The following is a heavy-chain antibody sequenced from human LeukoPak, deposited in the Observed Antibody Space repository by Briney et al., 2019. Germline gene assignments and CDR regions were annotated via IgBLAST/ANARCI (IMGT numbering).Heavy chain of an antibody. CDR3: ARGTGYSGYDFYAY. Sequence: GASVKVSCKASGYTFTGYYMHWVRQAPGQGLEWMGWINPNSGGTNYAQNFQGRVTMTRDTSISTAYMELSRLRSDDTAVYYCARGTGYSGYDFYAYWGQGTLVTVSS. CDR2: INPNSGGT. D-gene: IGHD5-12*01. J-gene: IGHJ4*02. CDR1: GYTFTGYY. V-gene: IGHV1-2*02.